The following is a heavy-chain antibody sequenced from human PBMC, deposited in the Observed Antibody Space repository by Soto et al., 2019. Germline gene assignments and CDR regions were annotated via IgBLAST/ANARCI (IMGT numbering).Heavy chain of an antibody. D-gene: IGHD2-21*01. V-gene: IGHV5-51*01. CDR3: ARRMYSPDAFDI. Sequence: PGESLKISCKASGYSFTNYWIGWVRQMPGRGLEWMGIIYPDDSDTRYSPSFQGQVTISADKSITTAYLQWSSLKASDTAMYYCARRMYSPDAFDIWGQGTMVTVSS. CDR1: GYSFTNYW. J-gene: IGHJ3*02. CDR2: IYPDDSDT.